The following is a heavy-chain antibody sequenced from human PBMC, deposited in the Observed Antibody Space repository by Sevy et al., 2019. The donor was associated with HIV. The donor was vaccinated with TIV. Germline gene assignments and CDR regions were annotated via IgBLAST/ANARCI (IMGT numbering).Heavy chain of an antibody. J-gene: IGHJ4*02. CDR3: ALYCSTTNCIFDY. CDR2: ISGSNGNT. D-gene: IGHD2-2*01. Sequence: ASVKVSCKASGYTFMNYCISWVRQAPGQGLEWMGWISGSNGNTNYEQKFQGRVTMTTDTSTTTAYMELRSLRSDETAVYYCALYCSTTNCIFDYWGQGTLVTVSS. V-gene: IGHV1-18*01. CDR1: GYTFMNYC.